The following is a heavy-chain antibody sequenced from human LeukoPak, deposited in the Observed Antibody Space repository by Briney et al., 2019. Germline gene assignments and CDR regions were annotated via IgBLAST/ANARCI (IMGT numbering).Heavy chain of an antibody. CDR3: AKGVMATIILYYFDY. CDR2: ISGSGGST. CDR1: GFTFSSYA. Sequence: GGSLRLSCAASGFTFSSYAMSWVRQAPGKGLEWVSAISGSGGSTYYADSVKGRFTISRDNSKNSLYLQMNSLRAEDMALYYCAKGVMATIILYYFDYWGQEPWSPSPQ. V-gene: IGHV3-23*01. D-gene: IGHD5-24*01. J-gene: IGHJ4*01.